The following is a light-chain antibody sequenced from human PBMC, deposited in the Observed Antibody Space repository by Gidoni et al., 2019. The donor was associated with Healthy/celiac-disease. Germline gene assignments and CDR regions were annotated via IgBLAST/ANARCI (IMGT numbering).Light chain of an antibody. CDR2: GAS. CDR1: QSVSSN. CDR3: QQYNNWPRLT. V-gene: IGKV3-15*01. J-gene: IGKJ4*01. Sequence: EIVMTQSPATLSVSPGERATLSCRASQSVSSNLASYQQKPGQAPRLLIYGASTRATGFPARFSGGGSGTKFSLTISSLQSEDVAVYYCQQYNNWPRLTFGGGTKVEIK.